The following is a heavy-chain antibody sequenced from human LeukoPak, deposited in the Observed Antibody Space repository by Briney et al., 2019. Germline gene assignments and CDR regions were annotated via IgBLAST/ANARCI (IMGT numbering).Heavy chain of an antibody. J-gene: IGHJ3*02. D-gene: IGHD2-2*01. CDR1: GGSISSSSYY. CDR3: ARVVPAAITAFDI. CDR2: IYYSGST. V-gene: IGHV4-39*07. Sequence: SETLSLTCTASGGSISSSSYYWGWIRQPPGKGLEWIGSIYYSGSTYYNPSLKSRVTISVDTSKNQFSLKLSSVTAADTAVYYCARVVPAAITAFDIWGQGTMVTVSS.